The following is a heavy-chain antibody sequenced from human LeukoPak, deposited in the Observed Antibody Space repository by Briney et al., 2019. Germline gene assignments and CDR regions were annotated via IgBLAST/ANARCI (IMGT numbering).Heavy chain of an antibody. CDR2: ISYDGSNK. CDR3: ARDSGIAVARNDAFDI. J-gene: IGHJ3*02. CDR1: GFTFSSYG. D-gene: IGHD6-19*01. V-gene: IGHV3-30*03. Sequence: PGGSLRLSCAASGFTFSSYGMHWVRQAPGKGLEWVAVISYDGSNKYYADSVKGRFTISRDNSKNTLYLQMNSLRAEDTAVYYCARDSGIAVARNDAFDIWGQGTMVTVSS.